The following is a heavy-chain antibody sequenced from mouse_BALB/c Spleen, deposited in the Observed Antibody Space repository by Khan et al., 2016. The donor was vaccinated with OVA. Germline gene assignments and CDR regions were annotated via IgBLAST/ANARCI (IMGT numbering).Heavy chain of an antibody. CDR1: GFTFSSYS. J-gene: IGHJ3*01. Sequence: EVELVESGGDLVKPGGSLKLSCAASGFTFSSYSMSWVRQTPDKRLEWVATISSGGDYTYYPDNVKGRFTISIDNAKNTLYLQRSSLKSEETAMYYCTSYLTGSFAYWGQGTLVTVSA. CDR2: ISSGGDYT. V-gene: IGHV5-6*01. CDR3: TSYLTGSFAY. D-gene: IGHD4-1*01.